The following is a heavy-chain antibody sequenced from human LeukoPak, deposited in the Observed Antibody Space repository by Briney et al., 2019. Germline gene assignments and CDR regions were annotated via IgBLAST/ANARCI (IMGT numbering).Heavy chain of an antibody. J-gene: IGHJ6*02. CDR3: ARDGLTIRGRFTSTSDYYYGLDA. D-gene: IGHD2-2*01. Sequence: SETLSLTCTTSGDSMSSYYWSWIRQPPGKGLEWIGCISYSGGTNYNPSLKSRITISVDTSKNQFSLKVISVTAADTAVYYCARDGLTIRGRFTSTSDYYYGLDAWGQGTTVTVSS. CDR1: GDSMSSYY. CDR2: ISYSGGT. V-gene: IGHV4-59*01.